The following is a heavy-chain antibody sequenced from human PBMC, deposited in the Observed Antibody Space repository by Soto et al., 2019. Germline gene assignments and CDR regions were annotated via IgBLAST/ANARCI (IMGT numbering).Heavy chain of an antibody. CDR1: GGSFSGYS. D-gene: IGHD6-13*01. CDR3: ARLSPMTLAGTSYYYSMDV. Sequence: PSETLSLTCAVYGGSFSGYSWTWIRQPPGTGLEWIGEINHSGSTNYNPSLKSRVTISVDRSKNQFSLKLSSVTAADTAVYYCARLSPMTLAGTSYYYSMDVWGQGAPVTVSS. V-gene: IGHV4-34*01. CDR2: INHSGST. J-gene: IGHJ6*02.